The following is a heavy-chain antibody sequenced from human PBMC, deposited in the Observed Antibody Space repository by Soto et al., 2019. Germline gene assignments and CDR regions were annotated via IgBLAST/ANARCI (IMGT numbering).Heavy chain of an antibody. D-gene: IGHD5-18*01. J-gene: IGHJ4*02. CDR1: GGSISSYY. Sequence: PSETLSLTCTVSGGSISSYYCSWIRQSPGKGLEWIGYIYDSGSTNYNRSLRGRVTISVDTSKNQFSLKLTSVTAADTAVYYCARGRGQIYGYPLDYWGRGTLVTVSS. CDR2: IYDSGST. V-gene: IGHV4-59*01. CDR3: ARGRGQIYGYPLDY.